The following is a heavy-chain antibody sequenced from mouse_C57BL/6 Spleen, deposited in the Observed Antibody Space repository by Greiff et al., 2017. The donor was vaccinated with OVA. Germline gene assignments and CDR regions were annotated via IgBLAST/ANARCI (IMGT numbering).Heavy chain of an antibody. Sequence: EVQLQESGGGLVQPKGSLKLSCAASGFSFNTYAMNWVRQAPGKGLEWVARIRSKSNNYATYYADSVKDRFTISRDDSESMLYLQMNNLKTEDTAMYYCVRHGYYGSSYEAWFAYWGQGTLVTVSA. CDR3: VRHGYYGSSYEAWFAY. J-gene: IGHJ3*01. V-gene: IGHV10-1*01. CDR1: GFSFNTYA. CDR2: IRSKSNNYAT. D-gene: IGHD1-1*01.